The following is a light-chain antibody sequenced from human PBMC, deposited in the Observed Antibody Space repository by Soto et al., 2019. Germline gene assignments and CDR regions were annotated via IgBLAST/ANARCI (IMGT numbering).Light chain of an antibody. CDR1: QSVSSN. CDR3: QQNNNWPTT. Sequence: EIVMTQSPATLSVSPGERATLSCRASQSVSSNLAWYQQKPGQAPRLLIYGASTRATGIPARFSGSGSGTEFPLTISSLQSEDFAVYYCQQNNNWPTTFGQGTKVEIK. J-gene: IGKJ1*01. V-gene: IGKV3-15*01. CDR2: GAS.